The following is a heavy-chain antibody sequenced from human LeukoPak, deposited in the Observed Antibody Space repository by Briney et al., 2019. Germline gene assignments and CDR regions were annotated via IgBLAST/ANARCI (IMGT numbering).Heavy chain of an antibody. J-gene: IGHJ3*02. D-gene: IGHD1-20*01. CDR3: ARDITGAHDAFDI. CDR2: IYSGGST. V-gene: IGHV3-53*01. Sequence: GESLRLSCAASGFTVSSNYMTWVRQAPGKGLEWVSVIYSGGSTYYADSVKGRFTISRDNSKNTLYLQMNSLRAEDTAVYYCARDITGAHDAFDIWGQGTMVTVSS. CDR1: GFTVSSNY.